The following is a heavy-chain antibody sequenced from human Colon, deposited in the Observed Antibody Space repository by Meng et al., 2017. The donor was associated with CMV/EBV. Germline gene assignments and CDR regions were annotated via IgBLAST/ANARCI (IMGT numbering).Heavy chain of an antibody. D-gene: IGHD4-11*01. V-gene: IGHV3-7*01. CDR3: ARDPYIKAFDL. CDR2: IKEDGSEK. J-gene: IGHJ3*01. Sequence: GESLKISCAASGFSFNSYWLSWVRQAPGKGPELVAHIKEDGSEKYFVASVKGRCTISRDNAKNSLYLQIHSLRVEDTAVYYCARDPYIKAFDLWGQGTMVTVSS. CDR1: GFSFNSYW.